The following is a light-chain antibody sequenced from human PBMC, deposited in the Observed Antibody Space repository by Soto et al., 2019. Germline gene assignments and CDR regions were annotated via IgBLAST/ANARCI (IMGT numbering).Light chain of an antibody. CDR2: LNGDGSH. CDR3: QTWGTGIAV. V-gene: IGLV4-69*01. CDR1: SGYSSYA. Sequence: QPVLTQSPSASASLGASVKLTCTVSSGYSSYAIAWHQQQPEKGPRYLMKLNGDGSHSKGDGIPDRFSGSSSGAERYLTISSLQSEDEADYYCQTWGTGIAVFGGGTQLTVL. J-gene: IGLJ7*01.